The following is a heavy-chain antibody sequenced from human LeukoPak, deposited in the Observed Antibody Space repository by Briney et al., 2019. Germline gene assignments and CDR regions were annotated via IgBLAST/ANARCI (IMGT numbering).Heavy chain of an antibody. Sequence: GGSLRLSCAASGFTFSSYGMHWVRQAPGKGLEWVAVISYDGSNKYYADSVKGRFTISRDNSKNTLYLQMNSPRAEDTAVYYCAKDSLSSSGWYPYFDYWGQGTLVTVSS. CDR1: GFTFSSYG. D-gene: IGHD6-19*01. CDR3: AKDSLSSSGWYPYFDY. V-gene: IGHV3-30*18. J-gene: IGHJ4*02. CDR2: ISYDGSNK.